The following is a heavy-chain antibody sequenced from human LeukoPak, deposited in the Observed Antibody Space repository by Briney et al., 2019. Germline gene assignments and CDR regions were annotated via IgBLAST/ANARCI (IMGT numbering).Heavy chain of an antibody. D-gene: IGHD6-13*01. Sequence: PSETLSLTCTVSGGSISSGGYYWSWNRQHPGKGLEWIGYIYYSGSTYYNPSLKSRATISVDTSKNQFSLKLSSVTAADTAVYYCARGYSSSWSYYFDYWGQGTLVTVSS. CDR2: IYYSGST. CDR1: GGSISSGGYY. CDR3: ARGYSSSWSYYFDY. V-gene: IGHV4-31*03. J-gene: IGHJ4*02.